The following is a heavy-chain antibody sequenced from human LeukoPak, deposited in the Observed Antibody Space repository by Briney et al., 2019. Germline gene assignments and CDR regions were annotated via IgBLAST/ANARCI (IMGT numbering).Heavy chain of an antibody. V-gene: IGHV3-23*01. Sequence: PGGSLRLSCAASGFTFSTYPMSWVRQAPGKGLDWVSSISGSTINTYYADSVKGRFTISRDNSKNTLYLQMNSLRAEDTAIYYCAKGNYYDSTGYFDYWGQGTLVTVSS. CDR2: ISGSTINT. CDR3: AKGNYYDSTGYFDY. J-gene: IGHJ4*02. D-gene: IGHD3-22*01. CDR1: GFTFSTYP.